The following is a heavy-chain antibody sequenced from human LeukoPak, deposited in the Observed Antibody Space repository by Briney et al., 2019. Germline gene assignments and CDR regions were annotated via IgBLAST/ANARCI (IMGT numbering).Heavy chain of an antibody. J-gene: IGHJ6*03. V-gene: IGHV3-15*01. Sequence: GGSLRLSCTASGFTFSNAGMNWVRQAPGKGREWVGRLKTKSEGGTTDYAAPAKGRFTISRDDSKNALFLQMDSLKSDDTAMYYCTTEFKELGSFFYFYYMDVWGTGTTVTISS. CDR2: LKTKSEGGTT. D-gene: IGHD3-10*01. CDR1: GFTFSNAG. CDR3: TTEFKELGSFFYFYYMDV.